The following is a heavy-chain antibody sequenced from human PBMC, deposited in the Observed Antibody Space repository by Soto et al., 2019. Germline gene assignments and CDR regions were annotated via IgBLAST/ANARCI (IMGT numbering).Heavy chain of an antibody. CDR3: ARDERGSTPLAY. Sequence: PVGSLRLSCAASGFTFSTYWMSWVRQAPGQGLEWVANIKQDGSEKYYVDSVKGRFTISRDNAKNSLYLQMNSLRAEDTAVYYCARDERGSTPLAYWGQGTLVTVSS. D-gene: IGHD2-2*01. CDR1: GFTFSTYW. CDR2: IKQDGSEK. J-gene: IGHJ4*02. V-gene: IGHV3-7*03.